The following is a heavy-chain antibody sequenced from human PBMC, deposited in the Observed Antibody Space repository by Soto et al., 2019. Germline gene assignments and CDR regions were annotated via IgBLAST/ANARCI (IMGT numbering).Heavy chain of an antibody. CDR3: ARRGYSYGWVFKKVVYYYGMDV. D-gene: IGHD5-18*01. CDR1: GYSFTSYW. J-gene: IGHJ6*02. CDR2: IDPSDSYT. Sequence: PGESLKISCKGSGYSFTSYWISWVRQMPGKGLEWMGRIDPSDSYTNYSPSFQGHVTISADKSISTAYLQWSSLKASDTAMYYCARRGYSYGWVFKKVVYYYGMDVWGQETTVTVSS. V-gene: IGHV5-10-1*01.